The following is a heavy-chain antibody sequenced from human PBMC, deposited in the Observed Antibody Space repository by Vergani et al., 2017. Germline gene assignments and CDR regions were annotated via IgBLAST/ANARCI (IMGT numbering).Heavy chain of an antibody. Sequence: QVQLVESGGGVVQPGRSLRLSCVMSGFTVTNYAIFWVRQAPGKGLEWVSVIWHDGGNKHFADSVAGRFAISRDDSKKTVYLQMNSLRAEDTAVYYCAKFNHRGYCSGGSCYSGDYWGQGTLVTVSS. CDR3: AKFNHRGYCSGGSCYSGDY. V-gene: IGHV3-33*03. D-gene: IGHD2-15*01. J-gene: IGHJ4*02. CDR1: GFTVTNYA. CDR2: IWHDGGNK.